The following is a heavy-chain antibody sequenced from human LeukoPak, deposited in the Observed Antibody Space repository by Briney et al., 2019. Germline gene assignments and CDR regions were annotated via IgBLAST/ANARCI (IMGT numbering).Heavy chain of an antibody. CDR1: GFTFRNYA. D-gene: IGHD4-17*01. V-gene: IGHV3-23*01. Sequence: GGSLRLSCAASGFTFRNYAMSWVRQAPGKGLEWVSGISGSSDNTFYADSVKGRFTISRDNSKNTLYLQMNSLRAEDTAVYYCAKDLTVTTSFYFDYWGQGTLVTVSS. CDR3: AKDLTVTTSFYFDY. CDR2: ISGSSDNT. J-gene: IGHJ4*02.